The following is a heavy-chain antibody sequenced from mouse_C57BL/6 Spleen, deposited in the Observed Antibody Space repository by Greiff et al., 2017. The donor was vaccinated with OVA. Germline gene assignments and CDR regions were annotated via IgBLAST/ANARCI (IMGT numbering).Heavy chain of an antibody. CDR2: IHPSDSDT. V-gene: IGHV1-74*01. CDR3: AIDHDSYYGGFAD. J-gene: IGHJ3*01. Sequence: QVQLQQPGAELVKPGASVKVSCKASGYTFTSYWMHWVKQRPGQGLEWIGRIHPSDSDTNYNQKFKGKATLTVDKSSSTAYMQLSSLTSEDSAVYYCAIDHDSYYGGFADWGKGTLVTVSA. D-gene: IGHD2-3*01. CDR1: GYTFTSYW.